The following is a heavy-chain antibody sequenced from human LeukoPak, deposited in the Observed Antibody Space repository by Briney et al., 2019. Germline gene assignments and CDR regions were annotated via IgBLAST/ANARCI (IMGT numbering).Heavy chain of an antibody. V-gene: IGHV4-34*01. CDR3: AWFGDRNSFDP. D-gene: IGHD3-10*01. J-gene: IGHJ5*01. CDR2: IKSSGNT. Sequence: SETLSLTCAVFGGSFGHYYWSWIRQSPGKGLEWIGEIKSSGNTNYNPSLKSRVTISVDTSNNQFSLKLSSVTAADTAVYYCAWFGDRNSFDPWGQGTLVTVSS. CDR1: GGSFGHYY.